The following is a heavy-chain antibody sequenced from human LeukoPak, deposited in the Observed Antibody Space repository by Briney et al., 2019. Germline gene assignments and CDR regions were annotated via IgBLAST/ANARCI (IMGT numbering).Heavy chain of an antibody. V-gene: IGHV4-38-2*02. Sequence: SETLSLTCTVSGYSISSGYYWGWIRQPPGKGLEWIGSIYHSGSTYYNPSLKSRVTISVDTSKNQFPLKLSSVTAADTAVYYCVRVGTNTYYDFWSGPEYYYYMDVWGKGTTVTVSS. J-gene: IGHJ6*03. CDR2: IYHSGST. CDR3: VRVGTNTYYDFWSGPEYYYYMDV. CDR1: GYSISSGYY. D-gene: IGHD3-3*01.